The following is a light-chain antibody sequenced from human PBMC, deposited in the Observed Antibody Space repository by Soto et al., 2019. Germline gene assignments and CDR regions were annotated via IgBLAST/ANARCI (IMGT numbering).Light chain of an antibody. V-gene: IGKV3-11*01. CDR3: QQRSNWPPLT. J-gene: IGKJ4*01. Sequence: EIVLTQSPGTLSLSPGERVTLSCRASQSVPSNYLAWYQHKPGQAPRLLIYDASNRATGIPARFSGSGSGTDFTLTISSLEPEDFAVYYCQQRSNWPPLTFGGGTKVDIK. CDR2: DAS. CDR1: QSVPSNY.